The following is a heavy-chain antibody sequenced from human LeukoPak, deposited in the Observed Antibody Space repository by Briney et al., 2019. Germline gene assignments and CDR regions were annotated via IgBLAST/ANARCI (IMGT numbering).Heavy chain of an antibody. Sequence: SETLSLTCAVSGGXISSSNCWSWVRQPPGKGVEWIGEVYQTGGTNYNPSLKSRVTILVDTSKNQFSLKLTSVTAADTAVYYCARVPFDTDSYYYYFGMDVWGQGTTVTVSS. CDR2: VYQTGGT. J-gene: IGHJ6*02. CDR1: GGXISSSNC. V-gene: IGHV4-4*02. D-gene: IGHD2-21*02. CDR3: ARVPFDTDSYYYYFGMDV.